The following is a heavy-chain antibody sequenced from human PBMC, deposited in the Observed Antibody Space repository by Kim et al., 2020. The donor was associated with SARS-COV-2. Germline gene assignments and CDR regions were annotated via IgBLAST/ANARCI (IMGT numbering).Heavy chain of an antibody. Sequence: NPSLKSRVTISVETSKNQFSLKLSSVTAADTAVYYCARDSSTATENWFDPWGQGTLVTVSS. V-gene: IGHV4-31*02. J-gene: IGHJ5*02. D-gene: IGHD5-18*01. CDR3: ARDSSTATENWFDP.